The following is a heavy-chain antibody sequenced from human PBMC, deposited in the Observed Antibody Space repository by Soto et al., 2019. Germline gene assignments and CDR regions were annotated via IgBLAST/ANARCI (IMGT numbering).Heavy chain of an antibody. CDR1: GFTFSSYS. J-gene: IGHJ6*02. V-gene: IGHV3-21*01. CDR2: ISSSSYI. D-gene: IGHD2-8*01. CDR3: ARYCTNGVCYPYYYYYGMDV. Sequence: GGSLRLSCAASGFTFSSYSMNWVRQAPGKGLEWVSSISSSSYIYYADSVKGRFTISRDNAKNSMYLQSNSLRAEDMAVYYCARYCTNGVCYPYYYYYGMDVWGQGTTVTVSS.